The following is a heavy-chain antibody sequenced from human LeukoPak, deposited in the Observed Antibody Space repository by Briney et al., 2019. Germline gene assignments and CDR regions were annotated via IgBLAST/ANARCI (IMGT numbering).Heavy chain of an antibody. Sequence: GESLQISSKGSGYSFTTYWIGWARQMPGKGLEWMGIIYPGDSDTRYSPSSQGQATISADKSISTAYLQWSRLKASDTAIYYCARLISGRYSTGGYNWFDPWGEGTLVTVSS. CDR2: IYPGDSDT. J-gene: IGHJ5*02. CDR3: ARLISGRYSTGGYNWFDP. D-gene: IGHD1-26*01. V-gene: IGHV5-51*01. CDR1: GYSFTTYW.